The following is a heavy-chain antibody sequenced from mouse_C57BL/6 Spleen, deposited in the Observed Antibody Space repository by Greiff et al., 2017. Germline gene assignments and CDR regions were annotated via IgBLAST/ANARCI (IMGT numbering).Heavy chain of an antibody. V-gene: IGHV2-5*01. J-gene: IGHJ4*01. CDR2: IWRGGST. CDR3: AREYYGGGYGYAMDY. CDR1: GFSLTSYG. D-gene: IGHD1-1*01. Sequence: VKVIESGPGLVQPSQSLSITCTVSGFSLTSYGVHWVRQSPGKGLEWLGVIWRGGSTDYNAAFMSRLSITKDNSKSQVFFKMNSLQADDTAIYYCAREYYGGGYGYAMDYWGQGTSVTVSS.